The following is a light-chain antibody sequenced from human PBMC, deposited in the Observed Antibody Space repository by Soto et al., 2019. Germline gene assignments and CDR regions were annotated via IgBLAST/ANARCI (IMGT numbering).Light chain of an antibody. V-gene: IGKV3-20*01. J-gene: IGKJ2*01. CDR3: QQYGVPPFN. CDR1: QAVISGY. CDR2: GVS. Sequence: EIVLTQSPGALSLSPGEGATLSCRASQAVISGYLAWYQQKPGQAPRLLMYGVSSRPTGISDSLSGSESGTEFTLTITRLEPEDFTLYYCQQYGVPPFNFGQGTKRQIK.